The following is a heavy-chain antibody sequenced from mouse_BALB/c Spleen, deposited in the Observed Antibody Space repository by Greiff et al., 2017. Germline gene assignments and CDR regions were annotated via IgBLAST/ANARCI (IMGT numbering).Heavy chain of an antibody. V-gene: IGHV1S81*02. CDR2: INPSNGRT. Sequence: QVQLQQSGAELVKPGASVKLSCKASGYTFTSYWMHWVKQRPGQGLEWIGEINPSNGRTNYNEKFKSKATLTVDKSSSTAYMQLSSLTSEDSAVYYCARWGYYGSSYGYFDVWGAGTTVTVSS. D-gene: IGHD1-1*01. CDR1: GYTFTSYW. CDR3: ARWGYYGSSYGYFDV. J-gene: IGHJ1*01.